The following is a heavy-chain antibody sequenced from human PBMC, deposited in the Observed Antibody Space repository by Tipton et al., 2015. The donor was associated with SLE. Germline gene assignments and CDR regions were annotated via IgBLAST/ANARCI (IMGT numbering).Heavy chain of an antibody. Sequence: TLSLTCTVSGGSISSYYWSWIRQPPGKGLEWIGYIYYSGSTNYNPSLKSRVTISVDTSKNQFSLKLSSVTAADTAVYYCARSGGAARGGYFDYWGQETLVTVSS. V-gene: IGHV4-59*01. D-gene: IGHD6-6*01. CDR1: GGSISSYY. CDR3: ARSGGAARGGYFDY. J-gene: IGHJ4*02. CDR2: IYYSGST.